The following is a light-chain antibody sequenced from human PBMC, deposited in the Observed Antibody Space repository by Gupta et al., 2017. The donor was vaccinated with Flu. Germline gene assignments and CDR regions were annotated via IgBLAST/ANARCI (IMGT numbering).Light chain of an antibody. CDR1: SADIGGYNY. J-gene: IGLJ3*02. CDR3: CSYAGSYTWV. V-gene: IGLV2-11*02. CDR2: DVS. Sequence: QPAFTHLPAVSGSPARSVTISCTGTSADIGGYNYVSWYQQYPGKAPKLMVYDVSKRPSRVPDRFSGSKSGNAASLTISGLQAEDDADYYCCSYAGSYTWVFGGGTKLTVL.